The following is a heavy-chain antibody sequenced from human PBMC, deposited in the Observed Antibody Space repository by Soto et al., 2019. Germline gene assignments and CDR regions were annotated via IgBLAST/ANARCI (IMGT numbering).Heavy chain of an antibody. CDR1: GFTFSSYA. CDR2: ISGSGGST. CDR3: ARDRVQLGGLYYYYGMDV. D-gene: IGHD2-2*01. J-gene: IGHJ6*02. V-gene: IGHV3-23*01. Sequence: EVQLLESGGGLVQPGGSLRLSCAASGFTFSSYAMSWVRQAPGKGLEWVSAISGSGGSTYYADSVKGRFTISRDNSKNTLYLQMNSLRAEDTAVYYCARDRVQLGGLYYYYGMDVWGQGTTVTVSS.